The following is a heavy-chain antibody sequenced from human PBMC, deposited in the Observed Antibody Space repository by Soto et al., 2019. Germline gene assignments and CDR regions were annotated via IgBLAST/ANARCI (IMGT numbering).Heavy chain of an antibody. CDR3: ARGGGGRWYSGDY. D-gene: IGHD6-13*01. CDR2: MNPNSGDT. V-gene: IGHV1-8*01. J-gene: IGHJ4*02. CDR1: GYTFTNYH. Sequence: QVQLVQSGAEVKKPGASVKVSCKASGYTFTNYHIHWVRQATGQGLEWMGWMNPNSGDTDYAQKFPGRVTMTRDPSVTAAYREVCGLRSGGTAVYYCARGGGGRWYSGDYWGQGTLVTVSS.